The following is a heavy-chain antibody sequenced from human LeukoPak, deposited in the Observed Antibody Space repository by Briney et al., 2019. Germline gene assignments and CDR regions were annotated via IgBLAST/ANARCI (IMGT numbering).Heavy chain of an antibody. CDR2: IRYDGSNK. CDR3: AKEGKTRNWNYFQAKPVY. V-gene: IGHV3-30*02. D-gene: IGHD1-7*01. Sequence: GGSLRLSCAASGFTFSSYGMHWVRQAPGKGLEWVAFIRYDGSNKYYADSVKGRFTISRDNSKNTLYLQMNSLRAEDTAVYYCAKEGKTRNWNYFQAKPVYWGQGTLVTVSS. CDR1: GFTFSSYG. J-gene: IGHJ4*02.